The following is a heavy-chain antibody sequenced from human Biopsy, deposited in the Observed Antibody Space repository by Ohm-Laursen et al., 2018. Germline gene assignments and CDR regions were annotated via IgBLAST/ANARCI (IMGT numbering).Heavy chain of an antibody. J-gene: IGHJ4*02. CDR2: ISWDSGRI. V-gene: IGHV3-9*01. Sequence: SLTLSCAASGFIFADYAMHWVRLAPGKGMGRVLGISWDSGRIDYTDSVKGRFTIYRDNAKNSLYLQMNSLRAENTALYYCAKDSGGSPLGDLFHWGQGNLVTVSS. CDR1: GFIFADYA. CDR3: AKDSGGSPLGDLFH. D-gene: IGHD3-16*01.